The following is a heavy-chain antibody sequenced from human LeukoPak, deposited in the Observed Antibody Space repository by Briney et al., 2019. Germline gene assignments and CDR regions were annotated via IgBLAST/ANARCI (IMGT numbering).Heavy chain of an antibody. CDR2: IYTSGST. V-gene: IGHV4-61*02. D-gene: IGHD4-23*01. Sequence: PSETLSLTCIVSGGSISSAAYYWSWIRQPAGKGLEWIGRIYTSGSTYYNPSLKSRVTISVDTSKNQFSLKLSSVTAADTAVYYCARHLRYRGVMGDDDYWGQGTLVTVSS. CDR3: ARHLRYRGVMGDDDY. CDR1: GGSISSAAYY. J-gene: IGHJ4*02.